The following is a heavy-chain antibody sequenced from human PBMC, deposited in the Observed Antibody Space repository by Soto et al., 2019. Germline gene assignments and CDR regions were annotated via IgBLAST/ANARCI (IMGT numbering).Heavy chain of an antibody. V-gene: IGHV2-26*01. J-gene: IGHJ6*02. CDR1: GFSLTDSDVG. CDR2: ILSHDEE. D-gene: IGHD2-21*01. Sequence: QVTLKESGPALVNPTETLTLTCTVSGFSLTDSDVGVSWIRQPPGKALEWLAHILSHDEEVYSSSLTSRLTISKDTSKKQVVHTMAKRQPVDTATYYWARMRGYCSGGDCCYYYYAMEVWGQGTTVTVAS. CDR3: ARMRGYCSGGDCCYYYYAMEV.